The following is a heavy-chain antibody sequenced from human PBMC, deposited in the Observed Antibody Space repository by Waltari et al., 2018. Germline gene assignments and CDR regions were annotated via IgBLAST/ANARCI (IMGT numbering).Heavy chain of an antibody. CDR2: IKSDWIGL. CDR3: ARANPADFDY. CDR1: GFTFSSYW. V-gene: IGHV3-74*01. Sequence: EVQLVESGGGLVQHGGSLRLSCAASGFTFSSYWIHWVRQAPGKGLVWVSRIKSDWIGLNYSDSVKCRFTLSRDNAKNTVYLQMNSLRAEDTAVYYCARANPADFDYWGQGVLVTVSS. J-gene: IGHJ4*02.